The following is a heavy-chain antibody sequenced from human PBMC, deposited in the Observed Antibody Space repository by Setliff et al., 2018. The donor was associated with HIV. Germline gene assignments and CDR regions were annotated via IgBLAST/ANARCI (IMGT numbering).Heavy chain of an antibody. Sequence: ASVKVSCKPSGYTISNYDINWVRQAAGQGLEWMGWMNPDSRNTGYAQRFEGRVTLTWDTSISTAYLELNHLKSDDTAVYYCARARTDYYDRRRRSHYYIDVWARGATVTVSS. D-gene: IGHD3-22*01. V-gene: IGHV1-8*02. CDR3: ARARTDYYDRRRRSHYYIDV. CDR1: GYTISNYD. J-gene: IGHJ6*03. CDR2: MNPDSRNT.